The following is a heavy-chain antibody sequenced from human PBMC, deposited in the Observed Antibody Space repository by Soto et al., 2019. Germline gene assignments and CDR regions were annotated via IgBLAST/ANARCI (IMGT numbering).Heavy chain of an antibody. Sequence: QVQLQESGPGLVKPSQPLSLTCTVSGGSISSGSFYWTWIRQHPGKGLEFIGYIYYSGDTYYNPSFRSRVIISLDTSKNQFSLRLNSVTAADTAVYYCAREWSGGRRDGNPDKYYGMDVWGQGTKVTVSS. D-gene: IGHD2-15*01. CDR3: AREWSGGRRDGNPDKYYGMDV. J-gene: IGHJ6*02. CDR2: IYYSGDT. V-gene: IGHV4-31*03. CDR1: GGSISSGSFY.